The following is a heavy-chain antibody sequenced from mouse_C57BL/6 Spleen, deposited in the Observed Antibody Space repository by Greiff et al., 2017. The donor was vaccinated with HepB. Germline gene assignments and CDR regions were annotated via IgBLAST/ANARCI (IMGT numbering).Heavy chain of an antibody. CDR2: ISYDGSN. CDR1: GYSITSGYY. Sequence: DVQLQESGPGLVKPSQSLSLTCSVTGYSITSGYYWNWIRQFPGNKLEWMGYISYDGSNNYNPSLKNRISITRDTSKNQFFLKLNSVTTEDTATYYCERIYYVIFAYWGQGTLVTVSA. D-gene: IGHD2-1*01. V-gene: IGHV3-6*01. CDR3: ERIYYVIFAY. J-gene: IGHJ3*01.